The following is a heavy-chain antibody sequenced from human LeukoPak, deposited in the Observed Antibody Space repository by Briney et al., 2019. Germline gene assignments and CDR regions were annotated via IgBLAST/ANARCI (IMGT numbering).Heavy chain of an antibody. Sequence: SETLSLTCAVYGGSFSGYYWSWIRQPPGKGLEWIGEINHSGSTNYNPSLKSRVTISVDTPKNQFSLKLSSVTAADTAVYYCALRIVGDSNWFDPWGQGTLVTVSS. J-gene: IGHJ5*02. CDR3: ALRIVGDSNWFDP. V-gene: IGHV4-34*01. D-gene: IGHD1-26*01. CDR1: GGSFSGYY. CDR2: INHSGST.